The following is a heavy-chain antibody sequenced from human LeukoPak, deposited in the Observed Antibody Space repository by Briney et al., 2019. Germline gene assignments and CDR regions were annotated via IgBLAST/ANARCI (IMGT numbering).Heavy chain of an antibody. Sequence: ASVKVSCKASGYTFTGYYMHWVRQAPGQGLEWMGWMNPNSGNTGYAQKFQGRVTMTRNTSISTAYMELSSLRSEDTAVYYCARGGYDILTGYSLFYYYGMDVWGQGTTVTVSS. D-gene: IGHD3-9*01. CDR3: ARGGYDILTGYSLFYYYGMDV. J-gene: IGHJ6*02. V-gene: IGHV1-8*02. CDR2: MNPNSGNT. CDR1: GYTFTGYY.